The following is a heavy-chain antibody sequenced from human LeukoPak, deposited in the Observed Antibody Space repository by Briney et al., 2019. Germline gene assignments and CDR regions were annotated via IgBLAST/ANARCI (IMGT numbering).Heavy chain of an antibody. CDR3: AREWYNFDY. CDR2: IWYDGSNK. CDR1: GCAVISGG. Sequence: LRLSGAEAGCAVISGGMHWVSKAPGKGLEWVAVIWYDGSNKYYADSVKGRFTISRDNSKNTLYLQMNSLRAEDTAVYYCAREWYNFDYWGQGTLVTVSS. V-gene: IGHV3-33*01. J-gene: IGHJ4*02. D-gene: IGHD1-1*01.